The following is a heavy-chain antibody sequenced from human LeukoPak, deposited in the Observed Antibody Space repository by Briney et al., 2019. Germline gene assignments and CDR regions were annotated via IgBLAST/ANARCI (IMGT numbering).Heavy chain of an antibody. CDR2: INHSGST. CDR1: GGSFSGYY. Sequence: PSETLSLTCAVYGGSFSGYYWSWIRQPPGKGLEWIGEINHSGSTNYNPSLKSRVTISVDTSKNQFSLKLSSVTAADTAVYYCAGVRGRRSRVYGMDVWGQGTTVTVSS. V-gene: IGHV4-34*01. J-gene: IGHJ6*02. D-gene: IGHD6-13*01. CDR3: AGVRGRRSRVYGMDV.